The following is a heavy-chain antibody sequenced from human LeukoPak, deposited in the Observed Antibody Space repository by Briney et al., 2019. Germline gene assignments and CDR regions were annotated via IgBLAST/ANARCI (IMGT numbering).Heavy chain of an antibody. J-gene: IGHJ4*02. V-gene: IGHV5-51*01. CDR1: GYSFSNYW. D-gene: IGHD6-19*01. CDR2: IYPDESDT. CDR3: ARHQGGGWYTDY. Sequence: GESLKISCKGSGYSFSNYWIGWVRQMPGKGLEWMGIIYPDESDTRYSPSFQGQVTISADKSISTAYLQWSSLKASDSAIYYCARHQGGGWYTDYWGQGTLVTVSS.